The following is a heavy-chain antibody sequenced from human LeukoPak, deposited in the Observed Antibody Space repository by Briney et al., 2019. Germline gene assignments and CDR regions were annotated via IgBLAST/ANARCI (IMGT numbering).Heavy chain of an antibody. Sequence: ASVKVSCKVSGYTLTELSMHWVRQAPGKGLEWMGGFDPEDGETIYAQKFQGRVTMTEDTSTDTAYMELSSLRSEGTAVYYCATTLAGTIVLNFQHWGQGTLVTVSS. CDR2: FDPEDGET. CDR3: ATTLAGTIVLNFQH. D-gene: IGHD1-1*01. V-gene: IGHV1-24*01. J-gene: IGHJ1*01. CDR1: GYTLTELS.